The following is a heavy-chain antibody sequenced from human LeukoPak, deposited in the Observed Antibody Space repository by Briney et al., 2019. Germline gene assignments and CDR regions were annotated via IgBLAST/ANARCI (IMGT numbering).Heavy chain of an antibody. CDR1: GFTFSSYW. V-gene: IGHV3-7*01. CDR3: AKPLYSMVRGLFDY. Sequence: PGGSLRLSCAASGFTFSSYWMSWVRQAPGKGLERVANIKQDGSEEYYVDSVKGRFTISRDNAKNSLYLQMNSLRAEDTAVYYCAKPLYSMVRGLFDYWGQGTLVTVSS. J-gene: IGHJ4*02. CDR2: IKQDGSEE. D-gene: IGHD3-10*01.